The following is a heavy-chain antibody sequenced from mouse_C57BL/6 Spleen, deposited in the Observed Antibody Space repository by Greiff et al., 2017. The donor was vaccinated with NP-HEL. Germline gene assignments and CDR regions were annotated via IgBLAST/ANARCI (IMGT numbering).Heavy chain of an antibody. CDR2: IYPSDSET. J-gene: IGHJ3*01. V-gene: IGHV1-61*01. CDR3: AREDWEIAY. CDR1: GYTFTSYW. D-gene: IGHD4-1*01. Sequence: QVQLQQPGAELVRPGSSVKLSCKASGYTFTSYWMDWVKQRPGQGLEWIGNIYPSDSETHYNQKFKDKATLTADTSSNTAYMQLSSLTTEDSAIYYCAREDWEIAYWGQGTLVTVSA.